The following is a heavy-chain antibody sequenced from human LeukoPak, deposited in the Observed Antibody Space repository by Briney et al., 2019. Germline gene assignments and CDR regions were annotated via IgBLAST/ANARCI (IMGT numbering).Heavy chain of an antibody. J-gene: IGHJ3*02. V-gene: IGHV4-31*03. D-gene: IGHD3-22*01. Sequence: SQTLSLTCTVSGGSISSGGYYWSWIRQHPGKGLEWIGYIYYSGSTYYNPSLKSRVTISVDTSKNQFSLKLNSVTAADTAVHYCARDLPDYYDSSGYLLPHAFDIWGQGTMVTVSS. CDR2: IYYSGST. CDR1: GGSISSGGYY. CDR3: ARDLPDYYDSSGYLLPHAFDI.